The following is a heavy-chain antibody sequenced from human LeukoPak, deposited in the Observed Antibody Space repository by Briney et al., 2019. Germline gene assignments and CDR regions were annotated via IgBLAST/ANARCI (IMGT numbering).Heavy chain of an antibody. J-gene: IGHJ6*03. V-gene: IGHV3-21*01. Sequence: GGSLRLSCAASGFTFSSYSMNWVRQAPGKGLEWVSSISSSSSYIYYADSVKGRFTISRDNAKNSLYLQMNSLRAEDTAVYYCARYRPIRRYYMDVWGKGTTVTVSS. CDR1: GFTFSSYS. CDR2: ISSSSSYI. D-gene: IGHD3-10*01. CDR3: ARYRPIRRYYMDV.